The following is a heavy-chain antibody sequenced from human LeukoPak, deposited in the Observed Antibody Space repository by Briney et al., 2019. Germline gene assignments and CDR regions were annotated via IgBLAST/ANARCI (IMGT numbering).Heavy chain of an antibody. CDR1: GYSFTSHW. CDR3: ARQFSTSGTYYYYYMDV. J-gene: IGHJ6*03. D-gene: IGHD2-2*01. CDR2: IYPGDSDT. Sequence: GESLKISCKGSGYSFTSHWIGWVRQMPGKGLEWMGIIYPGDSDTRYSPSFQGQVTISADKSISTAYLQWSSLKASDTAMYYCARQFSTSGTYYYYYMDVWGKGTTVTVSS. V-gene: IGHV5-51*01.